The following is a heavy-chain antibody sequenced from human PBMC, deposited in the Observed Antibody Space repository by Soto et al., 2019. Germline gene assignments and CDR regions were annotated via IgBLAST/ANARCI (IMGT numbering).Heavy chain of an antibody. CDR3: ARVMAAMQNWLDP. D-gene: IGHD2-2*01. J-gene: IGHJ5*02. V-gene: IGHV4-30-4*01. Sequence: QVQLQESGPGLVKPSQTLSLTCTVSGGSISNVGYFWSWIRQPPGKGLEWIGFIYHTGTTYYNSSLRSRVSISIDTSKSPFSLKLNSVTAADTAVYYCARVMAAMQNWLDPWGQGTLVTVSP. CDR2: IYHTGTT. CDR1: GGSISNVGYF.